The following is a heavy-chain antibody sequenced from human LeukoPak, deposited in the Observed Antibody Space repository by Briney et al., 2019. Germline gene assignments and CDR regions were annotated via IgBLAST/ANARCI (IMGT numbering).Heavy chain of an antibody. Sequence: GASVKVSCKASGYTFTGYYMHWVRQAPGQGLEWMGWINPNSGGTNYAQKFQGRVTMTRDTSISTAYMELSRLRSDDTAVYYCARSLQQQLVISLGYYYYGMDVWGQGTTVTVSS. CDR2: INPNSGGT. J-gene: IGHJ6*02. CDR1: GYTFTGYY. CDR3: ARSLQQQLVISLGYYYYGMDV. D-gene: IGHD6-13*01. V-gene: IGHV1-2*02.